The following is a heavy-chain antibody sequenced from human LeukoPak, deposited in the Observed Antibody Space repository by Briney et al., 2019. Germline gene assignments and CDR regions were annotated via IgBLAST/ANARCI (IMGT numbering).Heavy chain of an antibody. J-gene: IGHJ6*03. V-gene: IGHV3-30*02. D-gene: IGHD1-26*01. CDR3: AKKVGATAPYYCYMDV. CDR2: IRYDGSNK. Sequence: GGSLRLSCAASGFTFSSYGMHWVRQAPGKGLEWVAFIRYDGSNKYYADSVKGRFTISRDNSKNTLYLQMNSLRAEDTAVYYCAKKVGATAPYYCYMDVWGKGTTVTVSS. CDR1: GFTFSSYG.